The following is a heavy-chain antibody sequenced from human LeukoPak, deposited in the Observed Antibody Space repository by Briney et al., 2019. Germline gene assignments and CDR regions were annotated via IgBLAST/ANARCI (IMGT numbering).Heavy chain of an antibody. CDR1: GYTFTGYY. J-gene: IGHJ6*03. CDR3: ARGTMVRGVIPIYYYYMDV. CDR2: INPNSGGT. V-gene: IGHV1-2*02. Sequence: ASVKVSCKASGYTFTGYYMHWVRQAPGQGLEWMGWINPNSGGTNSAQKCQGRVTMTRDTSISTAYMELRRLRADDTAVYFCARGTMVRGVIPIYYYYMDVWGKATTVTISS. D-gene: IGHD3-10*01.